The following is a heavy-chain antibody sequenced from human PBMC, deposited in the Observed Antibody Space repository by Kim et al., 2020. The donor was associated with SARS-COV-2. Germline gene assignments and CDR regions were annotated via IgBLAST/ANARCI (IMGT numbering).Heavy chain of an antibody. J-gene: IGHJ4*02. D-gene: IGHD3-10*01. CDR3: AKDRLVTMVRGVIITTSPFDY. CDR1: GFTFSSYA. V-gene: IGHV3-23*01. Sequence: GGSLRLSCAASGFTFSSYAMSWVRQAPGKGLEWVSAISGSGGSTYYADSVKGRFTISRDNSKNTLYLQMNSLRAEDTAVYYCAKDRLVTMVRGVIITTSPFDYCSQGTLVTVSS. CDR2: ISGSGGST.